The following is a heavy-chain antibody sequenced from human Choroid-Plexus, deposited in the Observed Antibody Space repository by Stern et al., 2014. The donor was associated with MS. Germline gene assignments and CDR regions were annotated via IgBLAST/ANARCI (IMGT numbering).Heavy chain of an antibody. CDR3: AKDRQYLTYF. Sequence: VQLVESGGGVVQHGRPLRLSCVASGFTFGSCAMHWVRQAPGKGLEWVAGVSYDGSNKYYADSVKGRFTISRDNSQNTLYMQMSSLRPEDTAVYYCAKDRQYLTYF. CDR1: GFTFGSCA. D-gene: IGHD2/OR15-2a*01. V-gene: IGHV3-30*18. J-gene: IGHJ2*01. CDR2: VSYDGSNK.